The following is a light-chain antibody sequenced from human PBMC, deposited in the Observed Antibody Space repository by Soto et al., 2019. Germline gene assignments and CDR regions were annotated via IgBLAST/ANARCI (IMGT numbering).Light chain of an antibody. J-gene: IGKJ4*01. CDR3: QRSYWPPLT. Sequence: EIVLTQSPATLSLSPGERATLSCRASQSVSTYLLWYQQKPGQPPSLLIYDASNRATGIPARFSGSGSGTDFTLTISSLGPEDCAVYYCQRSYWPPLTFGGGTKVEIK. V-gene: IGKV3-11*01. CDR2: DAS. CDR1: QSVSTY.